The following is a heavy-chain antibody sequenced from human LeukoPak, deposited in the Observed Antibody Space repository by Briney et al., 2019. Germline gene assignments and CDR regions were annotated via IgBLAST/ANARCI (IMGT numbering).Heavy chain of an antibody. D-gene: IGHD2-15*01. Sequence: GGSLRLSCAASGFTFSSYAMSWGRQAPGKGLVWVSAFSGSGGSTYYADSVKGRFTISRENSKNTLYLQMNSLRAEDTAVYYCAKVRRGYSPFDYWGQGTLVAVSS. V-gene: IGHV3-23*01. CDR3: AKVRRGYSPFDY. J-gene: IGHJ4*02. CDR2: FSGSGGST. CDR1: GFTFSSYA.